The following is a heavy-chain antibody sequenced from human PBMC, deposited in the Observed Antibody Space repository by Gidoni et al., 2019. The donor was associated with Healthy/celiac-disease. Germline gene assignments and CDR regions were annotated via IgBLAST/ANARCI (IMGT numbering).Heavy chain of an antibody. J-gene: IGHJ4*02. D-gene: IGHD6-19*01. CDR2: ISYDGSNK. CDR3: ARDPPKWDSSGWALYYFDY. Sequence: QVQLVESGGGVVQPGRSLRLSCAASGFTFSSYALHWVRQAPGKGLEWVAVISYDGSNKYYADSGKGRFTISRDNSKNTLYLQMNSLRAEDTAVYYCARDPPKWDSSGWALYYFDYWGQGTLVTVSS. V-gene: IGHV3-30-3*01. CDR1: GFTFSSYA.